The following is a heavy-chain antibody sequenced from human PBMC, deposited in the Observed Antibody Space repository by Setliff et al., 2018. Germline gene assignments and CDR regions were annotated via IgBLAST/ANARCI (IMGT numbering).Heavy chain of an antibody. D-gene: IGHD2-15*01. CDR1: GGTFSSYA. CDR2: IIPIFGAS. V-gene: IGHV1-69*06. CDR3: AKDNGGNPDCDY. Sequence: ASVKVSCKASGGTFSSYAISWVRQAPGQGLEWMGGIIPIFGASTYAQKFRGRVTITADTSASTTYMALSSLRSEDTAVYYCAKDNGGNPDCDYWGQGTLVTVSS. J-gene: IGHJ4*02.